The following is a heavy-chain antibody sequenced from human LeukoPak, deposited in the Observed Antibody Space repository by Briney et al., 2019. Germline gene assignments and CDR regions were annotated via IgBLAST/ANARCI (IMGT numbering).Heavy chain of an antibody. V-gene: IGHV3-15*01. CDR2: IKSKNDGGTT. Sequence: GGSLRLSCAASGFTFSNAWMSWVRQAPGKGVEWVGRIKSKNDGGTTDYAAPVKSRFTISRYDSNNPLYLQMNSLKTEDTAVYYCTTDRLIVVVPAALYGMDVWGKGTTVTVSS. CDR1: GFTFSNAW. CDR3: TTDRLIVVVPAALYGMDV. J-gene: IGHJ6*04. D-gene: IGHD2-2*01.